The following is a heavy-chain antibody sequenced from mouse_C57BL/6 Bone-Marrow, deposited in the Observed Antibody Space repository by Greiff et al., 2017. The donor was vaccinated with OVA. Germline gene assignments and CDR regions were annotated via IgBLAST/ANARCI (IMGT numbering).Heavy chain of an antibody. J-gene: IGHJ3*01. CDR2: IDPSDSYT. CDR1: GYTFTSYW. CDR3: AREGYYASFAY. Sequence: QVQLQQSGAELVMPGASVKLSCKASGYTFTSYWMHWVKQRPGQGLEWIGEIDPSDSYTNYNQKFKGKSTLTVDKSSSTAYMQLSGLTSEDSAVYYCAREGYYASFAYWGQGTLVTVSA. V-gene: IGHV1-69*01. D-gene: IGHD1-1*01.